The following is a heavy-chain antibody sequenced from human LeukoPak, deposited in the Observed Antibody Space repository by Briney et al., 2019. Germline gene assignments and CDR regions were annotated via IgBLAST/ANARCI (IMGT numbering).Heavy chain of an antibody. D-gene: IGHD2-2*02. CDR3: ARGYCSGASCHTTFDY. CDR1: GFTFSSFG. J-gene: IGHJ4*02. V-gene: IGHV3-30*02. CDR2: MRSGLSNE. Sequence: GESLRLSCAASGFTFSSFGLHWFRQAPGKGLQWVASMRSGLSNEYYADSVKGRFTISRDNAKNSLYLQMNSLRAEDTAVYYCARGYCSGASCHTTFDYWGQGTLVTVSS.